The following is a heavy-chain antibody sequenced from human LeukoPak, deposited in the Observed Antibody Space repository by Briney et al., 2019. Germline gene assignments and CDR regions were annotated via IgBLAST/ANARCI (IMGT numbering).Heavy chain of an antibody. CDR2: ITGTT. CDR1: GFTFSSYA. CDR3: AKAFREYGSSTYSSFDI. J-gene: IGHJ3*02. V-gene: IGHV3-23*01. Sequence: GGSLRLSCAASGFTFSSYAMSWVRQAPGKGLQWVSTITGTTHYADSVRGRFTISRDNSKNILYLQMNSLSTEDPAIYYCAKAFREYGSSTYSSFDIWGQGTMVTVSS. D-gene: IGHD6-13*01.